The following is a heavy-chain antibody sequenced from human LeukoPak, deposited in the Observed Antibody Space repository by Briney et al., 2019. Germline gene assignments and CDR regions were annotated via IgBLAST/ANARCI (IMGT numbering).Heavy chain of an antibody. D-gene: IGHD7-27*01. J-gene: IGHJ4*02. CDR2: ISAYNGNT. CDR1: GGTFSSYA. V-gene: IGHV1-18*01. Sequence: ASVKVSCKASGGTFSSYAISWVRQAPGQGLEWMGWISAYNGNTNYAQKLQGRVTMTTDTSTSTAYMELRSLRSDDTAVYYCARNSNWGSVDYFDYWGQGTLVTVSS. CDR3: ARNSNWGSVDYFDY.